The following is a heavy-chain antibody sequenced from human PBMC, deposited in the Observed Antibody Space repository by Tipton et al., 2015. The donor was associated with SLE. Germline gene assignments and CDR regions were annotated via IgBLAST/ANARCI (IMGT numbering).Heavy chain of an antibody. Sequence: LRLSCTVSGGSISDYYWSWIRQTPGEGLEWIGEINHTGGTNYNPSLESRVTMSVDTSKNQFPLKLSSVTAADTAMYYCVRERKYVVRFRELVAPDLWGQGTAITVSS. V-gene: IGHV4-34*01. J-gene: IGHJ3*01. CDR3: VRERKYVVRFRELVAPDL. CDR2: INHTGGT. D-gene: IGHD1-26*01. CDR1: GGSISDYY.